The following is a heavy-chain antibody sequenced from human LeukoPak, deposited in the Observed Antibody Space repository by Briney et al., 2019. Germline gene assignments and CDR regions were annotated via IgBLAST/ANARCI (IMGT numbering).Heavy chain of an antibody. CDR2: IYSDNT. V-gene: IGHV3-53*01. CDR3: ARRAGAYSHPYDY. J-gene: IGHJ4*02. Sequence: GGSLRLSCTVSGFTVSSNSMSWVRQAPGKGLEWVSFIYSDNTHYSDSVKGRCTISRDNSKNTRYLQMNSLRAEDTAVYYCARRAGAYSHPYDYWGQGTLVTVSS. CDR1: GFTVSSNS. D-gene: IGHD4/OR15-4a*01.